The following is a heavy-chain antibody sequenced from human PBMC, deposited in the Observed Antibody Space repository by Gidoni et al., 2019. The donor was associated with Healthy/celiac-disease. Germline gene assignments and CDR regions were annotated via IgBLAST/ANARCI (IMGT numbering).Heavy chain of an antibody. J-gene: IGHJ4*02. CDR2: ISGSGGST. V-gene: IGHV3-23*01. CDR3: AKDVIRITMVRGVDRFDY. D-gene: IGHD3-10*01. Sequence: EVQLLESGGGLVQPGGSLRLSCAASGFTFSSYAMSWVRQAPGKGLEWVSAISGSGGSTYYADSVKGRFTISRDNSKNTLYLQMNSLRAEDTAVYYCAKDVIRITMVRGVDRFDYWGQGTLVTVSS. CDR1: GFTFSSYA.